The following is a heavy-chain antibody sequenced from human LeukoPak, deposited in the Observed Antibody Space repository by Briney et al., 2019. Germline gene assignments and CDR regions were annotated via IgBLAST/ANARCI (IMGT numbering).Heavy chain of an antibody. CDR1: GYTFTSYG. D-gene: IGHD2/OR15-2a*01. J-gene: IGHJ6*02. Sequence: VASVKVSCKASGYTFTSYGISWVRQAPGQGLEWMGWINPNSGGTNYAQKFQGRVTMTRDTSISTAYMELSRLRSDDTAVYYCARDFYPRQGYYGMDVWGQGTTVTVSS. CDR3: ARDFYPRQGYYGMDV. V-gene: IGHV1-2*02. CDR2: INPNSGGT.